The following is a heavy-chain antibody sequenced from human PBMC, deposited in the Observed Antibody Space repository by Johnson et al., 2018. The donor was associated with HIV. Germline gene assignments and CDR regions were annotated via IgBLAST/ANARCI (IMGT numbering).Heavy chain of an antibody. CDR2: IYSGGST. D-gene: IGHD6-13*01. Sequence: VQLVESGGGLVQPGGSLRLSCAASGFTVSSNYMNWVRQAPGKGLEWVSVIYSGGSTYYADSVKGRFTISSDNSKNTVYLQMNSLSAEDTAVYYCARVGQLARTHAFDIWGQGTMVTVSS. CDR1: GFTVSSNY. J-gene: IGHJ3*02. CDR3: ARVGQLARTHAFDI. V-gene: IGHV3-66*02.